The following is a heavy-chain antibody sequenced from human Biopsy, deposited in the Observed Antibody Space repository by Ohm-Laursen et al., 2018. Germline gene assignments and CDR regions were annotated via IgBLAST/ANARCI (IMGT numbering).Heavy chain of an antibody. CDR2: ISHTGYT. Sequence: PSDTLSLTCTVSGGSFTGHYWTWIRQPPGKGLEWIGHISHTGYTSYKSSLKSRVTISLDTSRKHFSLRLRSLAAADTAVYYCARGSNEYGGLYFPHWGQGTLVTVSS. CDR1: GGSFTGHY. J-gene: IGHJ1*01. CDR3: ARGSNEYGGLYFPH. D-gene: IGHD4-23*01. V-gene: IGHV4-59*11.